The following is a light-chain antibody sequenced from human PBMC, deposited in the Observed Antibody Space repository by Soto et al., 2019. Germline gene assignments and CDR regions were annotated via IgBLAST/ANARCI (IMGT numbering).Light chain of an antibody. Sequence: QSVLTQPPSVSAAPGQRVTISCSGSSSNIPNNYVSWYQQHPGKAPRLMIFEDTKRPSGVSNRFSGSKSGNTASLTISGLQAEDEADYYCCSYTGSTTNVVFGGGTKVTVL. V-gene: IGLV2-23*01. J-gene: IGLJ2*01. CDR3: CSYTGSTTNVV. CDR2: EDT. CDR1: SSNIPNNY.